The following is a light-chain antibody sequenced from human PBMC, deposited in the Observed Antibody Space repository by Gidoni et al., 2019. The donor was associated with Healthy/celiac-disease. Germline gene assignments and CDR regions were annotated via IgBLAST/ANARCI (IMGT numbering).Light chain of an antibody. CDR2: AAS. CDR1: QGISSY. Sequence: DIQLTQSPSFLSASVGDRVPITCRDRQGISSYLAWYQQKPGKAPKLLIYAASTLQSGVPSRFSGIGSGTEFTLTISSLQPEDFATYYCQQLIFFGGVTKVEIK. V-gene: IGKV1-9*01. J-gene: IGKJ4*01. CDR3: QQLIF.